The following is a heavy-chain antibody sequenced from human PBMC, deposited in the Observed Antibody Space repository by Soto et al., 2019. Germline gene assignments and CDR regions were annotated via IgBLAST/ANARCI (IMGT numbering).Heavy chain of an antibody. CDR1: GFTFSNYA. CDR3: AKGYFVWSSEQTYYFDY. J-gene: IGHJ4*02. CDR2: ISGSGGRS. Sequence: EVQLLDSGGGLVQPGGSLRLSCAASGFTFSNYAMTWVRQGPGKGLEWVSGISGSGGRSYYADAVKGRFTITRDNSKSTLYLQMNSLRAEDTAVYYCAKGYFVWSSEQTYYFDYWGQGTLVTVSS. V-gene: IGHV3-23*01. D-gene: IGHD3-16*01.